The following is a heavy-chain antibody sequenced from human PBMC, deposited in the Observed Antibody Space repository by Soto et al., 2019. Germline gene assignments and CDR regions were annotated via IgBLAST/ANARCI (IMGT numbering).Heavy chain of an antibody. Sequence: EVQLVEPGGDLVKPGGSLRLSCAASGFTFSNVRMHWVRQAPGKGLEWVGLIKSKTDGGTTDYAAPVSGRFTISRDDSKNTLYLQVDSLKTKDTAVYYCTTGVGQWLVRDSWGQGTLVTVSS. CDR3: TTGVGQWLVRDS. CDR2: IKSKTDGGTT. D-gene: IGHD6-19*01. CDR1: GFTFSNVR. J-gene: IGHJ4*02. V-gene: IGHV3-15*07.